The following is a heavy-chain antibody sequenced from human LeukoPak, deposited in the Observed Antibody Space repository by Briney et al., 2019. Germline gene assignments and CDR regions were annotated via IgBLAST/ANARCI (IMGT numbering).Heavy chain of an antibody. V-gene: IGHV4-38-2*02. CDR3: ARPHPYYYDSSGYYYTGDAFDI. CDR1: GYSISSGYY. Sequence: SETLSLTCTVSGYSISSGYYWGWIRQPPGKGLEWIGSIYHSGSTYYNPSLKSRVTISVGTSKNQFSLKLSSVTAADTAVYYCARPHPYYYDSSGYYYTGDAFDIWGQGTMVTVSS. D-gene: IGHD3-22*01. J-gene: IGHJ3*02. CDR2: IYHSGST.